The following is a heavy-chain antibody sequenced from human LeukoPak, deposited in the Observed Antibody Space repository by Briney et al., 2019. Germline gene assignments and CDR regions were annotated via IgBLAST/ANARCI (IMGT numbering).Heavy chain of an antibody. Sequence: SETLSLTCTVSGGSISSGSYYWGWIRQPPGKGLEWIGSIYYSGSTYYNPSLKSRVTISVDTSKNQFSLKLSSVTAADTAVYYCPITFGGVIVDYWGQGTLVTVSS. V-gene: IGHV4-39*01. J-gene: IGHJ4*02. CDR1: GGSISSGSYY. CDR2: IYYSGST. CDR3: PITFGGVIVDY. D-gene: IGHD3-16*02.